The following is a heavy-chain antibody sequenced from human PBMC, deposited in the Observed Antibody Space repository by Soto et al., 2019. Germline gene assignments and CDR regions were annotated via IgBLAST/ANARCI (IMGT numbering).Heavy chain of an antibody. D-gene: IGHD2-15*01. CDR2: ISSNGGST. V-gene: IGHV3-64*01. Sequence: EVQLVESGGGLVQPGGSLRLSCAASGFTFSSYAMHWVRQAPGKGLEYVSAISSNGGSTYYANSVKGRFTISRDNSKNTPYLQMGSLRAEDMAVYYCARGVVVVAATYGMDAWGQGTTVTVSS. J-gene: IGHJ6*02. CDR1: GFTFSSYA. CDR3: ARGVVVVAATYGMDA.